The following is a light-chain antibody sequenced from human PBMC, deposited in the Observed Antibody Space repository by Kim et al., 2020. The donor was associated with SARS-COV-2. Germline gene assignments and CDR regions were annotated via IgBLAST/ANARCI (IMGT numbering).Light chain of an antibody. Sequence: GQSVPIPCTGTSSDVGEYDFVSWYQQYPGQAPKLLIYEVTKRPSGVPDRFSGSKSGYTASLTVSGLQSEDEAQYYCSAYAGFSTLVFGTGTKVTVL. CDR1: SSDVGEYDF. CDR3: SAYAGFSTLV. CDR2: EVT. J-gene: IGLJ1*01. V-gene: IGLV2-8*01.